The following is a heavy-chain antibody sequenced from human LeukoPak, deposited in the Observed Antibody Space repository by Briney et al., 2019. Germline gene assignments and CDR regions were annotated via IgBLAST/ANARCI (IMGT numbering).Heavy chain of an antibody. J-gene: IGHJ6*02. D-gene: IGHD2-15*01. Sequence: ASVKVSCKASGYTFTGYYMHWVRQAPGQGLEWMGWINPNSGGTNYAQKFQGWVTMTRDTSISTAYMELSSLRSEDTAVYYCASPYCSGGSCYGMDVWGQGTTVTVSS. CDR1: GYTFTGYY. V-gene: IGHV1-2*04. CDR3: ASPYCSGGSCYGMDV. CDR2: INPNSGGT.